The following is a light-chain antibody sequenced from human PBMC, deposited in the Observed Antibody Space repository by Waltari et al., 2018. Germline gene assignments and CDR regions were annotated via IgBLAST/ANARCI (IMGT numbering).Light chain of an antibody. V-gene: IGKV4-1*01. CDR1: QSVLYSSNNKNY. CDR3: QQYYSTPFT. CDR2: WAS. J-gene: IGKJ3*01. Sequence: DIVMTQSPDSLAVSLGERATINCKSSQSVLYSSNNKNYLAWYQQKPGQPPKLLIYWASTVESGVPDRFSGSGSGTDFTLTISSLQAEDVAVYYCQQYYSTPFTFGPGTKVDIK.